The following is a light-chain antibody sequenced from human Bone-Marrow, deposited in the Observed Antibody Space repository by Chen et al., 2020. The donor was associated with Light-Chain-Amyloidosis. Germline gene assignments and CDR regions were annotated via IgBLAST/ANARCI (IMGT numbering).Light chain of an antibody. Sequence: SYELTQPPSVSVSPGQTARITCSGDDLPTKYAYWYQQKPGQAPVQVIHRDTERAPGISARVSGSSSRTTDTLTISGVQAEDEADYHCQSADSSGTYEVIFGGGSKLTVL. CDR3: QSADSSGTYEVI. CDR1: DLPTKY. J-gene: IGLJ2*01. CDR2: RDT. V-gene: IGLV3-25*03.